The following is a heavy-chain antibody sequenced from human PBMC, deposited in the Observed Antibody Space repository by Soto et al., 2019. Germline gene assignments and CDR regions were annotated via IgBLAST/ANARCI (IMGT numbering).Heavy chain of an antibody. Sequence: QVQLQESGPGLVKPSGTLSLTCAVSGGSISSSNWWSWVRQRPGKGLEWIGEIYHSGSTNYNPSLKSLVTISVDKSKNQFSLRLSSVTAACTAVYYCARVSGSYYDGMDVWGGGTTFTVA. V-gene: IGHV4-4*02. D-gene: IGHD1-26*01. CDR3: ARVSGSYYDGMDV. J-gene: IGHJ6*02. CDR1: GGSISSSNW. CDR2: IYHSGST.